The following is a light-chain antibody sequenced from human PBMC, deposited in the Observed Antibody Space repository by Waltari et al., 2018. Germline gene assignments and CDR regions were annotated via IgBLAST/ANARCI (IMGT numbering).Light chain of an antibody. CDR1: QSISSY. CDR2: AAS. Sequence: SSLSASVGDRVTITCRASQSISSYLNWYQQKPGKATKLLIYAASSLQSGVPARFSGSGSGTDFTLTISSLQPEDFATYYCQQSYSTPWTFGQGTKVEIK. V-gene: IGKV1-39*01. J-gene: IGKJ1*01. CDR3: QQSYSTPWT.